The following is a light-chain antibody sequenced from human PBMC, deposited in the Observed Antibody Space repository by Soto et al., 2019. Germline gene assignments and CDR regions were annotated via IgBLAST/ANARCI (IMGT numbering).Light chain of an antibody. V-gene: IGKV1-27*01. CDR2: GAS. Sequence: DIQMTQSPSSLSASVGVTVIXTXXASQEISHFLAWYQQRPGKPPKLLIYGASILQSGVPSRFSGSGSGTDFTLTISSLQPDDFATYYCQHYNSYSEAFGQGTKVDIK. J-gene: IGKJ1*01. CDR1: QEISHF. CDR3: QHYNSYSEA.